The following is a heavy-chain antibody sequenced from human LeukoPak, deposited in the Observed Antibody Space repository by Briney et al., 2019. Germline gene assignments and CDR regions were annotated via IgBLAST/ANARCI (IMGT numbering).Heavy chain of an antibody. J-gene: IGHJ3*02. D-gene: IGHD3-22*01. Sequence: VASVKVSCKASGYTFTSYDINWVRQATGQGLEWMGWMNPNSGNTGYAQKFQGRVTMTRNTSISTAYMELSSLRSEDTAVYYCARVRVVITSDAFDIWGQGTMVTVSS. CDR1: GYTFTSYD. CDR2: MNPNSGNT. V-gene: IGHV1-8*01. CDR3: ARVRVVITSDAFDI.